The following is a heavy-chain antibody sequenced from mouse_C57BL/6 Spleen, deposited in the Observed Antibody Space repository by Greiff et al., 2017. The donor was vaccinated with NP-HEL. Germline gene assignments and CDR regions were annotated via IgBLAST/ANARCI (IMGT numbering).Heavy chain of an antibody. CDR1: GYAFTNYL. CDR2: INPGSGGT. Sequence: VQLQQSGAELVRPGTSVKVSCKASGYAFTNYLIEWVKQRPGQGLEWIGVINPGSGGTNYNEKFKGKATLTADKSSSTAYMQLSSLTSEDSAVYFCERFDGYYFDYWGQGTTLTVSS. D-gene: IGHD2-3*01. J-gene: IGHJ2*01. V-gene: IGHV1-54*01. CDR3: ERFDGYYFDY.